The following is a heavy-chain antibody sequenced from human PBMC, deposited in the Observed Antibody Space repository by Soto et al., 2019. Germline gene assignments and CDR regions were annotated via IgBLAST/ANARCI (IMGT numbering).Heavy chain of an antibody. CDR1: GYTFTSYG. CDR3: ARDPPRRYNSGQGLDY. J-gene: IGHJ4*02. Sequence: QVQLVQSGAEVKKPGASVKVSCKASGYTFTSYGISWVRQAPGQGLEWMGWISAYNGNTNYAQNLRGRVTMTTDTSTSTAYMELRSPRSDDTAVYYCARDPPRRYNSGQGLDYWGQGTLVTVSS. CDR2: ISAYNGNT. V-gene: IGHV1-18*04. D-gene: IGHD5-18*01.